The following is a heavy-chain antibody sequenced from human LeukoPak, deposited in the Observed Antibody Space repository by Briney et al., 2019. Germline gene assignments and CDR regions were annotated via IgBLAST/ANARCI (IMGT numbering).Heavy chain of an antibody. V-gene: IGHV4-39*01. CDR1: GGSISSSSYY. Sequence: TSETLSLTCTVSGGSISSSSYYWGWIRQPPGKGLEWIGSIYYSGSTYYNPSLKSRVTISVDTSKNQFSLKLSSVTAADTAVYYCARHWSTVAYSTPTYYFDHWGQGTLVTVSS. D-gene: IGHD4-23*01. CDR3: ARHWSTVAYSTPTYYFDH. J-gene: IGHJ4*02. CDR2: IYYSGST.